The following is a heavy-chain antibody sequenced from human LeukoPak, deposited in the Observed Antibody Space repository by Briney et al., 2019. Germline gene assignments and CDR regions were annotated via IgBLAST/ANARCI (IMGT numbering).Heavy chain of an antibody. CDR1: GFSVSSNY. J-gene: IGHJ5*02. CDR3: ARQVVGATNWFDP. V-gene: IGHV3-53*01. Sequence: PAGSLRLSCAASGFSVSSNYMSWVRQAPGKGLEWFSVIYGGASAYYADFVKGRFTISRDNSKNTLYLQMNSLRAEDTAVYYCARQVVGATNWFDPWGPGTLVTVSS. D-gene: IGHD2-15*01. CDR2: IYGGASA.